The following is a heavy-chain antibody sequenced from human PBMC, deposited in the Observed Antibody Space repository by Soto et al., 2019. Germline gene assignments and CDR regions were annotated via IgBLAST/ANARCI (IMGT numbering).Heavy chain of an antibody. CDR1: GGSISSGGYY. Sequence: HVQLQESGPGLVKPSQTLSLTCTVSGGSISSGGYYWSWIRQHPGKGLEWIGYIYYSGSTYYNPSLRRRVTISGYTSKNHFSLKLSSMTAADTVLYYCARGICAYASYGRPLDYWGQGTLVAVSS. CDR3: ARGICAYASYGRPLDY. D-gene: IGHD3-16*01. J-gene: IGHJ4*02. V-gene: IGHV4-31*03. CDR2: IYYSGST.